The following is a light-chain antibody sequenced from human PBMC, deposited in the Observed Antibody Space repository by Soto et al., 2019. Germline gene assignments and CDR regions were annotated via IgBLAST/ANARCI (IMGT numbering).Light chain of an antibody. CDR3: QQYDTSPPVYT. V-gene: IGKV3-20*01. J-gene: IGKJ2*01. CDR1: QSVSSNY. CDR2: GAS. Sequence: EIVLTQSPGTLSLSPGERATLSCRASQSVSSNYLAWYQQKPGQAPRLLMYGASSRATGIPDRFSGSGSGTDFTLTISRLEPEDFAVYSCQQYDTSPPVYTFGQGTKLEIK.